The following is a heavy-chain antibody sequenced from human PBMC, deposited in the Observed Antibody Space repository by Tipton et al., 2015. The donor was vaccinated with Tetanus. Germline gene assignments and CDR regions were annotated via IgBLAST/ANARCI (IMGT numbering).Heavy chain of an antibody. D-gene: IGHD3-3*01. CDR2: VWYDGARK. V-gene: IGHV3-33*01. CDR3: ARERFVEWLGPLAC. Sequence: SLRLSCAASGFTFSTHGMHWVRQAPGKGLEWVALVWYDGARKYYTESVEGRFTISGDNSKNTLYLQMDSLRVEDTAPYFCARERFVEWLGPLACRGQGTLVPVSS. J-gene: IGHJ4*02. CDR1: GFTFSTHG.